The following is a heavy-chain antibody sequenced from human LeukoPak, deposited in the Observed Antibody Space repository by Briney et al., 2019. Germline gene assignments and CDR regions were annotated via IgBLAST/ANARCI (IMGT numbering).Heavy chain of an antibody. D-gene: IGHD2-21*02. CDR3: AREAPLKREAYCGGDCYSLDY. CDR1: GYTFTSYG. J-gene: IGHJ4*02. V-gene: IGHV1-18*01. Sequence: GASVKVSCKASGYTFTSYGISWVRQAPGQGLEWMGWISAYNGNTNYAQKLQGRVTMTTDTSTSTAYMELRSLRSDDTAVYYCAREAPLKREAYCGGDCYSLDYWGQGTLVTVSS. CDR2: ISAYNGNT.